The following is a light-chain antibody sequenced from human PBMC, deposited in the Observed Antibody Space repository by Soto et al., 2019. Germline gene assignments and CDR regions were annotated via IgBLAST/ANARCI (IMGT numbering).Light chain of an antibody. Sequence: QSVLTQPPSASGTPGQRVTIACSGSSSNIGSTTVKWYQQLPGTAPKLLIYNNHQRPSGVPDRFSGSKSGTSASLAISGLQSEDEADYYCAAWDDSLNGVVFGGGTKVTVL. CDR3: AAWDDSLNGVV. CDR2: NNH. V-gene: IGLV1-44*01. CDR1: SSNIGSTT. J-gene: IGLJ3*02.